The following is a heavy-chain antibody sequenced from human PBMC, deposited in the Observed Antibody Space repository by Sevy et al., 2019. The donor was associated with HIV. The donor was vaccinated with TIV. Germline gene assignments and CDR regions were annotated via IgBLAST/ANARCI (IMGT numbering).Heavy chain of an antibody. V-gene: IGHV5-51*01. CDR2: IHPGASDT. J-gene: IGHJ4*02. D-gene: IGHD1-1*01. Sequence: GDSLKISCKGAGYSFTSYWIGWVRQMPGKGLEWMGIIHPGASDTRYSPAFQGQVTISADKSIRTAYLQWSSLKTSDTATYYCARHGTIGTTMDYFDYWGQGVLVTVSS. CDR1: GYSFTSYW. CDR3: ARHGTIGTTMDYFDY.